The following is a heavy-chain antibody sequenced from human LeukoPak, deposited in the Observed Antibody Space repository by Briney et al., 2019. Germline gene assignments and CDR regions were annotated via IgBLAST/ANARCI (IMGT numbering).Heavy chain of an antibody. CDR1: GFTFSSYS. V-gene: IGHV3-21*05. CDR3: ARVGSVGATSYFDY. J-gene: IGHJ4*02. D-gene: IGHD1-26*01. CDR2: ISSSSSYI. Sequence: GGSLRLSCAASGFTFSSYSMNWVRQAPGKGLEWVSYISSSSSYIYYADSVKGRFTISRDNAKNSLYLQMNSLRAEDTAVYYCARVGSVGATSYFDYWGQGTLVAVSS.